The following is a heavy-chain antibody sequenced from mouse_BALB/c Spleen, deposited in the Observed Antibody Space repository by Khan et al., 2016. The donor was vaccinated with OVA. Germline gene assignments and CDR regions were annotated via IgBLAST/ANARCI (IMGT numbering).Heavy chain of an antibody. J-gene: IGHJ3*01. D-gene: IGHD2-14*01. Sequence: VQLQESGAELVKPGASVKLSCKASGYTFTSYDINWVRQRPERGLEWIGWMFPGDGSTKYNENFKGKATLTTDKSSSTAYMQLSRLTSEDSGAYFCARGGYGGFAYWGQGTLVTVSA. V-gene: IGHV1-85*01. CDR2: MFPGDGST. CDR3: ARGGYGGFAY. CDR1: GYTFTSYD.